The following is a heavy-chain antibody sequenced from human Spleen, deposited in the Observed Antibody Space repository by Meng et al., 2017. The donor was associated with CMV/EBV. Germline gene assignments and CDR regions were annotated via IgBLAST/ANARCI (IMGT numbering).Heavy chain of an antibody. CDR2: IYYSGST. V-gene: IGHV4-30-4*08. CDR1: GGSISSGDYY. J-gene: IGHJ4*02. CDR3: AAFGFLEWLPPGY. Sequence: QVQLQESGPGLVTPSQTLSLTCTVSGGSISSGDYYWSWIRQPPGKGLEWIGYIYYSGSTYYNPSLKSRVTISVDTSKNQFSLKLSSVTAADTAVYYCAAFGFLEWLPPGYWGQGTLVTVSS. D-gene: IGHD3-3*01.